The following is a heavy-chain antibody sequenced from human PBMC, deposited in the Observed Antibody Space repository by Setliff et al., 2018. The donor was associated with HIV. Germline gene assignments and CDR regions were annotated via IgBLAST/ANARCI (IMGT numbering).Heavy chain of an antibody. CDR3: VRDKSAIQAFGDYDNAFDV. V-gene: IGHV3-48*03. CDR2: ISSSGTTT. CDR1: GFNFKTYE. D-gene: IGHD4-17*01. J-gene: IGHJ3*01. Sequence: PGGSLRLSCVASGFNFKTYEMNWVRQTPGKRLEWISYISSSGTTTYYAGSVKGRFTISRDNARNSLSLEMRSLKVEDPAVYFCVRDKSAIQAFGDYDNAFDVWGQGTMVTVSS.